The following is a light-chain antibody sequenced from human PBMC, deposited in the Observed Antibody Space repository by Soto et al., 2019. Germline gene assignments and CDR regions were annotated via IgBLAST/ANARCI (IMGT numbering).Light chain of an antibody. CDR1: SSNIGSNT. J-gene: IGLJ3*02. V-gene: IGLV1-44*01. Sequence: QLVLTQPPSASGTPGQRVTISCSGSSSNIGSNTVNWYQQLPGTAPKLLIYSNNQRPSGVPDRFSGSKSGTSASLAISGLQSEDEADYYCAAWDDSLNALVFGGGTKLT. CDR3: AAWDDSLNALV. CDR2: SNN.